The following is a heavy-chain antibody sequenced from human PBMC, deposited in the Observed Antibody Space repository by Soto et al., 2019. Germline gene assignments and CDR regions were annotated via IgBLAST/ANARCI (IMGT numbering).Heavy chain of an antibody. Sequence: SETRCLTCSVSGGSISSRSYSGGWIRQPPGEGLEWIGTFYYSENTYYNPSLKSRVSISVDTSKNQFSLKVRSVTAADTAVYYCARLNGYCISTNCHGYYGMDVWGQGTTVT. D-gene: IGHD2-2*03. J-gene: IGHJ6*02. V-gene: IGHV4-39*01. CDR1: GGSISSRSYS. CDR3: ARLNGYCISTNCHGYYGMDV. CDR2: FYYSENT.